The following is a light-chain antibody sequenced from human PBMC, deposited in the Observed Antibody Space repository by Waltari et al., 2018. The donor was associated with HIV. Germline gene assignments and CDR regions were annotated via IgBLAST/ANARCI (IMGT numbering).Light chain of an antibody. CDR1: KLGDTY. CDR2: QDT. Sequence: SFDLTQPPSVSVSPGQTATITCSGEKLGDTYTSWYQQKPGHSPVMVIFQDTRQPSGTPDRFSGSYCGDTATLTISGTQTLDEADYYCQAWDTNTAQVVFGGGTRLTVL. V-gene: IGLV3-1*01. CDR3: QAWDTNTAQVV. J-gene: IGLJ2*01.